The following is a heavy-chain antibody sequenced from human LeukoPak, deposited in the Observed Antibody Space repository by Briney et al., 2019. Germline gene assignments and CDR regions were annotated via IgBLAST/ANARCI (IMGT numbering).Heavy chain of an antibody. CDR3: AKDLWIQLWSPFDY. CDR1: GFTFSSYA. J-gene: IGHJ4*02. Sequence: GGSLRLSCAASGFTFSSYAMSWVRQAPRKGLEWVSAISGSGGSTYYADSVKGRFTISRDNSKNTLYLQMNSLRAEDTAVYYCAKDLWIQLWSPFDYWGQGTLVIVSS. D-gene: IGHD5-18*01. V-gene: IGHV3-23*01. CDR2: ISGSGGST.